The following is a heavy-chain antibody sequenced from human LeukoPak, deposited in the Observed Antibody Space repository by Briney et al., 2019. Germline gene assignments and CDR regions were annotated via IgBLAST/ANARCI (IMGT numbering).Heavy chain of an antibody. J-gene: IGHJ3*02. CDR2: IIPIFGTA. CDR1: GGTFSSYA. D-gene: IGHD7-27*01. CDR3: ARGTDTLPGADI. Sequence: ASVKVSCKASGGTFSSYAISWVRQAPGQGLEWMGGIIPIFGTANYAQKFQGRVTITADESTSTAYMELSSLRSEGTAVYYCARGTDTLPGADIWGQGTMVTVSS. V-gene: IGHV1-69*01.